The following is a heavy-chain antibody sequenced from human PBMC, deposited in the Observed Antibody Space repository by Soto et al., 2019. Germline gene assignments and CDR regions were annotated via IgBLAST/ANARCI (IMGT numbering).Heavy chain of an antibody. CDR2: INHSGST. J-gene: IGHJ4*02. CDR3: ARGRGFFYCSGSSNYLDS. V-gene: IGHV4-34*01. D-gene: IGHD3-10*01. CDR1: GGSFSGYY. Sequence: SETLSLTCAVYGGSFSGYYWSWIRQPPGKGLEWIGEINHSGSTNYNPSLKSRVTISVDTSKNQFSLKLSSVTAADTAVYYCARGRGFFYCSGSSNYLDSWRQGTLVTV.